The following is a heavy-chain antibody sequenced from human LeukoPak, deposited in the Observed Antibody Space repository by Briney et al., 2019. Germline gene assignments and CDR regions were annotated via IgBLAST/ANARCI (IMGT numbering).Heavy chain of an antibody. CDR2: INSDGSST. D-gene: IGHD2-2*01. CDR1: GFTFSSYW. V-gene: IGHV3-74*01. CDR3: AREVCSSTSCPIDY. J-gene: IGHJ4*02. Sequence: GGSLRLSCAASGFTFSSYWMHWVRQAPGEGLVWVSRINSDGSSTSYADSVKGRFTISRDNAKNTLYLQMNSLRAEDTAVYYCAREVCSSTSCPIDYWGQGTLVTVSS.